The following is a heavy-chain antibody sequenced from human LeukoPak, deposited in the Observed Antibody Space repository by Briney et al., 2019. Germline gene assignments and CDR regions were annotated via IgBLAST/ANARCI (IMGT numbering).Heavy chain of an antibody. J-gene: IGHJ3*02. D-gene: IGHD2-15*01. Sequence: SETLSLTCTVSGGSISSYYWSWIRQPAGKGLEWIGRIYTSGSTNYNPSLKSRVTMSVDTSKNQFSLKLSSVTAADMAVYYCAISLGYCSGGSCYGAFDIWGQGTMVTVSS. CDR2: IYTSGST. V-gene: IGHV4-4*07. CDR1: GGSISSYY. CDR3: AISLGYCSGGSCYGAFDI.